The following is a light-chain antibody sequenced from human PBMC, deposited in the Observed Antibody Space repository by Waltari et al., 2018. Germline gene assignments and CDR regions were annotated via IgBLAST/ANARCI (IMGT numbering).Light chain of an antibody. CDR3: QQYGGSPLT. CDR2: GAS. CDR1: QSVSSSY. J-gene: IGKJ4*01. V-gene: IGKV3-20*01. Sequence: EIVLTQSPGMLSLSPGERATLSCRASQSVSSSYLAWYQQKPGQAPRLLIYGASSRATGIPDRVSGSGSGTDFTLTISRLEPEDFAVYYCQQYGGSPLTFGGGTKVEI.